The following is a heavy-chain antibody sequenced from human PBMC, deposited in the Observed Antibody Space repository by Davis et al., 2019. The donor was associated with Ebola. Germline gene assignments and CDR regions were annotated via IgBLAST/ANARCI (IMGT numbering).Heavy chain of an antibody. CDR2: INPNDGRT. D-gene: IGHD1-20*01. V-gene: IGHV1-46*01. Sequence: ASVKVSCKTSGYTFTAYFIHWVRQAPGQGLEWMGMINPNDGRTIYAQRFQGRVTMTEDTATDTAYMELSSLGSEDTAVYYCATETGISGIMPTGYYGMDVWGKGTTVTVSS. CDR3: ATETGISGIMPTGYYGMDV. J-gene: IGHJ6*04. CDR1: GYTFTAYF.